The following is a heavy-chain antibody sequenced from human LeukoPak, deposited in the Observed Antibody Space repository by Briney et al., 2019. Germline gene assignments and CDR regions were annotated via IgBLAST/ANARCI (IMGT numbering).Heavy chain of an antibody. J-gene: IGHJ6*03. CDR2: MNPNSGNT. Sequence: ASVKVSCKASGYTFTSYDINWVRQATGQGLEWMGWMNPNSGNTGYAQKFQGRVTMTRNTSISTAYMELSSLRSEDTAVYYCAREHSSSSYYYYYMDVWGKGTTVTVSS. V-gene: IGHV1-8*01. CDR3: AREHSSSSYYYYYMDV. CDR1: GYTFTSYD. D-gene: IGHD6-6*01.